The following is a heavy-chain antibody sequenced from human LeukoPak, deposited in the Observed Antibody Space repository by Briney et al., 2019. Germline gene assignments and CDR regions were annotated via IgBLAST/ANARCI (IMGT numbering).Heavy chain of an antibody. D-gene: IGHD3-10*01. CDR2: IIPILGIA. CDR3: ARERFSRWFDP. CDR1: VGTFSSYT. V-gene: IGHV1-69*04. Sequence: SVKVSCKASVGTFSSYTISWVRQAPGQGREWMGRIIPILGIANYAQKFQGRVTITADKSTSTAYMELSSLRSEDTAVYYCARERFSRWFDPWGQGTLVTVSS. J-gene: IGHJ5*02.